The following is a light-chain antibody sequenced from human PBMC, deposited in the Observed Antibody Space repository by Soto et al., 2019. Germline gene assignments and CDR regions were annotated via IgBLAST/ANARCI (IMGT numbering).Light chain of an antibody. J-gene: IGKJ1*01. Sequence: EIVLTQSPGTLSLSPGDRATLSCRASQSVTGTYLAWYQHKPGQAPRLLIYGESIRATGIPDMFSGSGSGTDFTLTISRLEPEDFAVYYCQQYGSPLWTFGQGTKVEI. CDR2: GES. V-gene: IGKV3-20*01. CDR3: QQYGSPLWT. CDR1: QSVTGTY.